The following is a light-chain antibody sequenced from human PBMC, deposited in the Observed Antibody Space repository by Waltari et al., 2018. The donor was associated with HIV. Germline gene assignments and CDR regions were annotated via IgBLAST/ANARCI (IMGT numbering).Light chain of an antibody. J-gene: IGLJ1*01. CDR3: GADHGSGSNFVYV. Sequence: QPVLTQPPSASASLGASVTLTCTLSSRYSHYKVDWYQQRPGKGPRFVMRVGTGGIVGSKGDGIPYRFSVLGSGLNRYLTIKNIQEEDESDYHCGADHGSGSNFVYVFGTGTKVTVL. CDR2: VGTGGIVG. V-gene: IGLV9-49*01. CDR1: SRYSHYK.